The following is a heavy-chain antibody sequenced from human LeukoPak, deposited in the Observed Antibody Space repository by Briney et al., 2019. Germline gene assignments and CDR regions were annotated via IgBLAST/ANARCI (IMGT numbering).Heavy chain of an antibody. CDR1: GFTLSSYA. J-gene: IGHJ4*02. CDR2: ISGSGGST. Sequence: TGGSLRLSCAASGFTLSSYAMSWVRQAPGKGLEWVSAISGSGGSTYYADSVKGRFTISRDNSKNTLYLQMNSLRAEDTAVYYCAKRPDYYDSSGYLDYWGQGTLVTVSS. V-gene: IGHV3-23*01. CDR3: AKRPDYYDSSGYLDY. D-gene: IGHD3-22*01.